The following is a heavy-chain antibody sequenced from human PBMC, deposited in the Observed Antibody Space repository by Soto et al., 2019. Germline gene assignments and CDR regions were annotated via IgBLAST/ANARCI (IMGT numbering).Heavy chain of an antibody. D-gene: IGHD2-2*01. J-gene: IGHJ4*02. CDR3: ARTKSSTSCYLRY. V-gene: IGHV4-34*01. Sequence: SETLSLTCAVYGGSFSCYYWIWIRQPPGKGLEWIGEINHSGSTNYNPSLKSRVTISVDTSKNQFSLKLSSVTAADTAVYYCARTKSSTSCYLRYWGQGTLVTVSS. CDR2: INHSGST. CDR1: GGSFSCYY.